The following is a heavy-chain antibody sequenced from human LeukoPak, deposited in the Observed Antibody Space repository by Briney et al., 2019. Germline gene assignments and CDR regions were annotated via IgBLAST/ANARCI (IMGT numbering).Heavy chain of an antibody. CDR3: ARADGYNSPFDY. CDR2: ISSSSSYT. J-gene: IGHJ4*02. V-gene: IGHV3-11*05. D-gene: IGHD5-24*01. Sequence: GGSLRLSCAASGFTFSGYYMSWIRQAPGKGLEWVSYISSSSSYTNYADSVKGRFTISRDNAKNSLYLQMNSLRAEDTAVYYCARADGYNSPFDYWGQGTLVTVSS. CDR1: GFTFSGYY.